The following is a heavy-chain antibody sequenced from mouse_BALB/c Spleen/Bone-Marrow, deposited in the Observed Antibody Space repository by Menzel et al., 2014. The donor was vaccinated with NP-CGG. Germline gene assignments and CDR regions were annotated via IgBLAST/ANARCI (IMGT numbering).Heavy chain of an antibody. V-gene: IGHV5-9-3*01. CDR3: SRLRMITTYFDV. Sequence: EVHLVESGGGLAKPGGSLRLSCAASGFTFSTYAMSWVRQTPEKRLEWVATISSSGSYTYYPDSVKGRFTISRDNAKNTLYLQMSSLRSEDTAMFYCSRLRMITTYFDVWGAGTTVTVSS. CDR2: ISSSGSYT. D-gene: IGHD2-4*01. CDR1: GFTFSTYA. J-gene: IGHJ1*01.